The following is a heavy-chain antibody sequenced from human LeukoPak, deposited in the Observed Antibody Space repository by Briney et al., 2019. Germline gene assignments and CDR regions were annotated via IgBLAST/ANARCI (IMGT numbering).Heavy chain of an antibody. CDR3: SKDWDYDILTGYFQD. CDR2: ITNTGTTI. D-gene: IGHD3-9*01. J-gene: IGHJ1*01. V-gene: IGHV3-11*01. CDR1: GFTFTDYY. Sequence: GGSLRLSCAASGFTFTDYYMSWIRQAPGKGLEWVSYITNTGTTIYYADSVKGRFTISRDNAKNSLYLQMNSLRAEDTAVYYWSKDWDYDILTGYFQDWGQGTLVTVSS.